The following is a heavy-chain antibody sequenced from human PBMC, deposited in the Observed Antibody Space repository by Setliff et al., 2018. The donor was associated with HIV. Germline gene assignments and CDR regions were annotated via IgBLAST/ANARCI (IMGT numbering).Heavy chain of an antibody. CDR3: ARHSGGDQLLREFDY. J-gene: IGHJ4*02. CDR1: GFSISTNSY. CDR2: IYHSGST. Sequence: SETLSLTCAVSGFSISTNSYWGWIRQPPGKGLDWIGSIYHSGSTYYNPSLKSRVTISVDTSKNQFSLELSSVTAADTAIFYCARHSGGDQLLREFDYWGQGTLVTVSS. V-gene: IGHV4-38-2*01. D-gene: IGHD2-2*01.